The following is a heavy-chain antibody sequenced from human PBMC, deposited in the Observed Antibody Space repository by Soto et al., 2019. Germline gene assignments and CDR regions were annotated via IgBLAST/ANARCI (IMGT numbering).Heavy chain of an antibody. Sequence: HVQVVQSGAEVKKPGSSVKVSCKASGGTFSNDIITWVRQAPGQGLEWMGRIIPLLDIANYAQKFQGRVTITADKSTSTAYMELNSLRSEDTAVYYCVRDSPIGSTYSGYDGIDYWGQGTLVTVSS. D-gene: IGHD5-12*01. V-gene: IGHV1-69*08. CDR3: VRDSPIGSTYSGYDGIDY. CDR1: GGTFSNDI. CDR2: IIPLLDIA. J-gene: IGHJ4*02.